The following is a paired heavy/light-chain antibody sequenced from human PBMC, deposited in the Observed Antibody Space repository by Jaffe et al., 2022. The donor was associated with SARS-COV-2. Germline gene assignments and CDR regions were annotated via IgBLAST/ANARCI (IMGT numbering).Heavy chain of an antibody. J-gene: IGHJ4*02. D-gene: IGHD1-26*01. Sequence: EVQLVDSGGGLVQPGGSLRLSCAASGFTFSNYAMSWVRQAPGMGLEWVSAISGSGGSTYYADSVKGRFTISRDNSKNTLYLQMNSLRAEDTAVYYCANSKGLYGGSYVDWGQGTLVTVSS. CDR2: ISGSGGST. V-gene: IGHV3-23*04. CDR3: ANSKGLYGGSYVD. CDR1: GFTFSNYA.
Light chain of an antibody. CDR2: KAS. V-gene: IGKV1-5*03. CDR1: QSISSW. Sequence: DIQMTQSPSTLSASVGDRVTITCRASQSISSWLAWYQEKPGKAPKLLIYKASSLESGVPSRFSGSGSGTEFTLTISSLQPDDFATYYCQQYNSYSYTFGQGTKLEIK. J-gene: IGKJ2*01. CDR3: QQYNSYSYT.